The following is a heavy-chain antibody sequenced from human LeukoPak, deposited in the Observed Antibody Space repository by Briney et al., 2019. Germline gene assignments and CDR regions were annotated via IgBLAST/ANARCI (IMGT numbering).Heavy chain of an antibody. J-gene: IGHJ4*02. CDR1: GGTFSSYA. CDR2: IIPILGIA. CDR3: AREMRLGRYYGSGSYYRGYFDY. V-gene: IGHV1-69*04. D-gene: IGHD3-10*01. Sequence: ASVKFSCKASGGTFSSYAISWVRQAPGQGLEWMGRIIPILGIANYAQKFQGRVTITADKSTSTAYMELSSLRSEDTAVYYCAREMRLGRYYGSGSYYRGYFDYWGQGTLVTVSS.